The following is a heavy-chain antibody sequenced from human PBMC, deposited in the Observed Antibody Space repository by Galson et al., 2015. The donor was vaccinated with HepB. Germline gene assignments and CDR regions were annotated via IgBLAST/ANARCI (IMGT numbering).Heavy chain of an antibody. Sequence: ETLSLTCTVSGGSISSSSYYWGWIRQPPGKGLEWIGCIYYSGTTYYNPSLKSRVTISVDTSKNQFSLKLSSVTAADTAVYYCARLPYSSSWSPWFDPWGQGTLVTVSS. V-gene: IGHV4-39*01. J-gene: IGHJ5*02. CDR2: IYYSGTT. D-gene: IGHD6-13*01. CDR3: ARLPYSSSWSPWFDP. CDR1: GGSISSSSYY.